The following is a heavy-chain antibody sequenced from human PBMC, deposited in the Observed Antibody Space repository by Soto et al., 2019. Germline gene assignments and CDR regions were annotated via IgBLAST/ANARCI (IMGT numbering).Heavy chain of an antibody. D-gene: IGHD3-22*01. CDR1: GGSISSGGYY. V-gene: IGHV4-31*03. CDR2: IYYSGST. J-gene: IGHJ6*02. Sequence: QVQLQESGPGLVKPSQTLSLTCTVSGGSISSGGYYWSWIRQHPGKGLEWIGYIYYSGSTYYNPSLESRLTISVDTSKNQFSLKLSSVTAADTAVYYCAWGYDGNPSTGGHYYYFGMDVWGQGTTVTVSS. CDR3: AWGYDGNPSTGGHYYYFGMDV.